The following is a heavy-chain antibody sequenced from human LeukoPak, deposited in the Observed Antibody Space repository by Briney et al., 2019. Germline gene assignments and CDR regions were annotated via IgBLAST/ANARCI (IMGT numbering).Heavy chain of an antibody. CDR2: ISSSGRTT. J-gene: IGHJ4*02. Sequence: GGSLRLSCAVSGFTFSNYNMNWVRQAPGKGLEWISYISSSGRTTNYADSVKGRFTISRDNAKNSLYLQMNSLEDGDTAVYYCATSGTYRFDYWGQGTLVTVSS. V-gene: IGHV3-48*02. CDR3: ATSGTYRFDY. D-gene: IGHD1-26*01. CDR1: GFTFSNYN.